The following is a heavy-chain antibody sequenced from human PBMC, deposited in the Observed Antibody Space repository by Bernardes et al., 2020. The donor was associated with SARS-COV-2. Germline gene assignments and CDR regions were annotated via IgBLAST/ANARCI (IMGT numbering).Heavy chain of an antibody. CDR3: ARITPYCSGGSCYFDH. CDR1: RFSLRDSGMR. CDR2: IDWDDDK. D-gene: IGHD2-15*01. Sequence: SGPTLVKPTLALTLTGTFSRFSLRDSGMRVSWIRQPPGKALEWLARIDWDDDKFYSTSLKTRLTISKDTSKNQVVLTMTNMDPVDTATYYCARITPYCSGGSCYFDHWGQGTLVTVSS. J-gene: IGHJ4*02. V-gene: IGHV2-70*04.